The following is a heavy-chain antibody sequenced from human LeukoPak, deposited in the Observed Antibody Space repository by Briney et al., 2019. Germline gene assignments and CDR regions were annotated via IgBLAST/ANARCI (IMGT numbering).Heavy chain of an antibody. CDR1: GFTVSSNY. CDR3: ARDTSGCFDY. D-gene: IGHD6-19*01. Sequence: PGGSLRLFCAASGFTVSSNYMSWVRQAPGKGLEWVSVIYSGGSTYYADSVKGRFTISRDNSKNTLCLQMNSLRAEDTAVYYCARDTSGCFDYWGQGTLVTVSS. J-gene: IGHJ4*02. V-gene: IGHV3-66*01. CDR2: IYSGGST.